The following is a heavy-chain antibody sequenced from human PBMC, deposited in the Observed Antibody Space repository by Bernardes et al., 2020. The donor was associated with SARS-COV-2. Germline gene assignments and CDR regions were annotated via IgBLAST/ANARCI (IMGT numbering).Heavy chain of an antibody. CDR1: AFSVGHNY. J-gene: IGHJ4*02. CDR3: ARDARCRGLGRYYFDY. Sequence: GASLRLSCASSAFSVGHNYMSWVRQAPGKGLEWVSVIYPGGDTYYSDSVKGRFTISRDTSENTLYLQMISLRGEDTAVYSCARDARCRGLGRYYFDYWGQGTLVTVSS. V-gene: IGHV3-53*01. D-gene: IGHD6-19*01. CDR2: IYPGGDT.